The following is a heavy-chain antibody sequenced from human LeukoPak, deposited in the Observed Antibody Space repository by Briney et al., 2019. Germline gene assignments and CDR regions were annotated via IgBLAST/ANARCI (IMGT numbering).Heavy chain of an antibody. J-gene: IGHJ4*02. CDR3: ARDSHYDFWSGYYSFDY. D-gene: IGHD3-3*01. Sequence: SVKVSCKDSGGTFSSYAISCVRQAPGQGLEWMARIIPILGIANYAQKFQGRVTITADKSTSTAYMELSSLRSEDTAVYYCARDSHYDFWSGYYSFDYWGQGTLVTVSS. CDR2: IIPILGIA. V-gene: IGHV1-69*04. CDR1: GGTFSSYA.